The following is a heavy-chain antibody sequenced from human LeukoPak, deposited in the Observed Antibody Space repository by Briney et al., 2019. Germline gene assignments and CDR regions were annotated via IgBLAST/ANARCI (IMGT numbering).Heavy chain of an antibody. CDR3: AKSRRSIAAAASFDY. CDR2: ISYDGSNK. CDR1: GFTFNSYG. D-gene: IGHD6-13*01. Sequence: QTGGSLRLSCAASGFTFNSYGMHWVRQAPGKGLEWVAVISYDGSNKYYADSVKGRFTISRDNSKNTLYLQMNSLRAEDTAVYYCAKSRRSIAAAASFDYWGQGTLVTVSS. J-gene: IGHJ4*02. V-gene: IGHV3-30*18.